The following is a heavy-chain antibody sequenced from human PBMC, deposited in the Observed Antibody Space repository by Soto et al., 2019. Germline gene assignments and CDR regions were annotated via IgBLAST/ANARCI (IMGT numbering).Heavy chain of an antibody. Sequence: GGSLRLSCAASGFTFSSYSMNWVRQAPGKGLEWVSSISSSSSYIYYADSVKGRFTISRDNAKNSLYLQMNSLRAEDTAVYYCARVFPSPGTVNAFDIWGQGTMVTVSS. CDR2: ISSSSSYI. CDR3: ARVFPSPGTVNAFDI. D-gene: IGHD1-7*01. J-gene: IGHJ3*02. V-gene: IGHV3-21*01. CDR1: GFTFSSYS.